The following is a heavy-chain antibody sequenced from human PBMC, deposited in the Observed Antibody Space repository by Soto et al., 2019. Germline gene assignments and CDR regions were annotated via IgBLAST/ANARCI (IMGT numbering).Heavy chain of an antibody. V-gene: IGHV3-30*18. Sequence: GGSLRLSCAASGFTFSSYGMHWVRQAPGKGLEWVAVISYDGSNKYYADSVKGRFTISRDNSKNTLYLQMNSLRAEDTAVYYCAKDWVVVTKYYYYGMDVWGQGTTVTVSS. CDR2: ISYDGSNK. D-gene: IGHD2-21*02. CDR3: AKDWVVVTKYYYYGMDV. J-gene: IGHJ6*02. CDR1: GFTFSSYG.